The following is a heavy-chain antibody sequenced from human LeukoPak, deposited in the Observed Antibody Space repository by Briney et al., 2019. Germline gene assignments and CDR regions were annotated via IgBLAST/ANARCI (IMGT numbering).Heavy chain of an antibody. CDR3: ARGRYDSSGYQRAFDI. CDR1: GYTFTGYY. J-gene: IGHJ3*02. D-gene: IGHD3-22*01. Sequence: ASVKVSCKASGYTFTGYYMHWVRQAPGQGLEWMGRINPNSGGTSYAQKFQGRVTMTSDTSISTAYMELSRLRSDDTAVYYCARGRYDSSGYQRAFDIWGQGTMVTVSS. V-gene: IGHV1-2*06. CDR2: INPNSGGT.